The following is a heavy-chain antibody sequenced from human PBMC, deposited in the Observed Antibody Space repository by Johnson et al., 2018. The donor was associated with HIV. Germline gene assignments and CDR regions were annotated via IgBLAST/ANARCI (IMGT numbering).Heavy chain of an antibody. V-gene: IGHV3-30*03. CDR2: ISYDGSNK. CDR1: GFTFSSYG. J-gene: IGHJ3*02. CDR3: ARVGAAGVDAFDI. Sequence: QVQLVESGGGVVQPGRSLRLSCAASGFTFSSYGMHWVRQAPGKGLEWVEVISYDGSNKYYADSVKGRFTISRDNSKNTLYLQMNSLRAEDTAVYYCARVGAAGVDAFDIWGQGTMVTVSS. D-gene: IGHD6-25*01.